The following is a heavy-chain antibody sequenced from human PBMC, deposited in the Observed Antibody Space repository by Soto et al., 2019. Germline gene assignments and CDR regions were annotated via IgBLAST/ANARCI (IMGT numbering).Heavy chain of an antibody. J-gene: IGHJ3*02. CDR3: ARDLESSGYYYTGGAFDI. V-gene: IGHV1-69*13. Sequence: GASVKVSCKASGGTFSSYAISWVRQAPGQGLEWMGGIIPIFGTANYAQKFQGRVTITADESTSTAYMELSSLRSEETAVYYCARDLESSGYYYTGGAFDIWGQGTMVTLSS. CDR1: GGTFSSYA. D-gene: IGHD3-22*01. CDR2: IIPIFGTA.